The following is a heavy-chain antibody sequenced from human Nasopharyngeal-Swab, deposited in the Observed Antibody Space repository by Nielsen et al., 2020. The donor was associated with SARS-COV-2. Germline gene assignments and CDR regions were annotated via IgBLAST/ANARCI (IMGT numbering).Heavy chain of an antibody. D-gene: IGHD3-9*01. V-gene: IGHV1-2*02. CDR3: ARDRRYFDWVADY. Sequence: ASVKVSCKASGYTFTGYYMHWVRQAPGQGLEWMGWINPNSGGTNYAQKFQGRVTMTRDTSTSTVYMELSSLRSEDTAVYYCARDRRYFDWVADYWGQGTLVTVSS. CDR1: GYTFTGYY. J-gene: IGHJ4*02. CDR2: INPNSGGT.